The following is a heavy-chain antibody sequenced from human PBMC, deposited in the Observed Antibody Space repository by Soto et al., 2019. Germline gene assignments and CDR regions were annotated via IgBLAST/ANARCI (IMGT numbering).Heavy chain of an antibody. J-gene: IGHJ4*02. CDR1: GFTFSSYA. D-gene: IGHD1-26*01. CDR3: AKTRHSGSYLFDC. V-gene: IGHV3-23*01. CDR2: ISGSGGST. Sequence: EVQLLESGGGLVQPGGSLRLSCPASGFTFSSYAMSWVRQAPGKGLEWVSAISGSGGSTYYADSVKGRFTISRDNSKNTLYLQMNSLRAEDTAVYYCAKTRHSGSYLFDCWGQGTLVTVSS.